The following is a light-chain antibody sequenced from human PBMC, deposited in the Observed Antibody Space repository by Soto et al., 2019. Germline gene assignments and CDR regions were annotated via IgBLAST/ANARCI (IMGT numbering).Light chain of an antibody. CDR1: HSVSSNY. V-gene: IGKV3-20*01. J-gene: IGKJ1*01. CDR2: DVS. Sequence: EIVLTQSPGTLSLSPGERATLSCRSSHSVSSNYLAWYQQKPGQAPRLLIYDVSSRATGIPDRFSGSGSGKDFNLTINRLEPVHFAVYYCPQYGISPTFGQGTKVEIK. CDR3: PQYGISPT.